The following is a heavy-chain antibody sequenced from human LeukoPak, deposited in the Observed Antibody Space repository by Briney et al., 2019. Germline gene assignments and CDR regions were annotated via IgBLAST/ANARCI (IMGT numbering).Heavy chain of an antibody. CDR1: GGTFSSYA. D-gene: IGHD2-21*02. V-gene: IGHV1-69*04. Sequence: GASAKVSCKASGGTFSSYAISWVRQAPGQGLEWMGRIIPIFGIANYAQKFQGRVTITADKSTSTAYMELSSLRSEDTAVYYCARGLSYCGGDCYSAGNWFDPWGQGTLVTVSS. J-gene: IGHJ5*02. CDR2: IIPIFGIA. CDR3: ARGLSYCGGDCYSAGNWFDP.